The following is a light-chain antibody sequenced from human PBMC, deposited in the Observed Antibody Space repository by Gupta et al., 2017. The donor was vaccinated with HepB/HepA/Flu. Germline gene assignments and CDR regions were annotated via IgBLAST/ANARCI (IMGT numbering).Light chain of an antibody. CDR1: DLGNKY. Sequence: SYELSQPPSVSVSPGQTATIICSGNDLGNKYASWYQQKPGQSPVLLIYQDVKRPSTVPERFSGSNSGDTATLTISGTQPMDEADYYCQVWDNRVVVFGGGNKLTVL. CDR2: QDV. CDR3: QVWDNRVVV. V-gene: IGLV3-1*01. J-gene: IGLJ2*01.